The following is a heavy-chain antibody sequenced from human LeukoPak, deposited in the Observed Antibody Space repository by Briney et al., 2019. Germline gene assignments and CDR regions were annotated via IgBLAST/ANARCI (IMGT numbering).Heavy chain of an antibody. CDR2: FHPRSGET. CDR1: GYSFTAFY. D-gene: IGHD3-10*01. V-gene: IGHV1-2*02. CDR3: ARDGEYGAGSYYRGCFDY. J-gene: IGHJ4*02. Sequence: ASVKVSCKPSGYSFTAFYIHWVRQAPGQGLEWMGGFHPRSGETNYAYKFRGRVTMTRDTSISTTYMDLGSLGSDDTAVYYCARDGEYGAGSYYRGCFDYWGQGTLVTVSS.